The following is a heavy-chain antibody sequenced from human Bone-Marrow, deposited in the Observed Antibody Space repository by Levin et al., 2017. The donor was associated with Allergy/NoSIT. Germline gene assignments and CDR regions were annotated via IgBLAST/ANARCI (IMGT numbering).Heavy chain of an antibody. CDR1: GYTFTTYH. Sequence: ASVKVSCTTSGYTFTTYHIHWVRQAPGQGLEWMGRINSYNGDTKYAQKFQARVTMTIDTSTSTAYMELRSLTSDDTALYSCAGYIGVPHRQYYYMDVWGKGATVVVSS. D-gene: IGHD1-26*01. CDR2: INSYNGDT. CDR3: AGYIGVPHRQYYYMDV. J-gene: IGHJ6*03. V-gene: IGHV1-18*01.